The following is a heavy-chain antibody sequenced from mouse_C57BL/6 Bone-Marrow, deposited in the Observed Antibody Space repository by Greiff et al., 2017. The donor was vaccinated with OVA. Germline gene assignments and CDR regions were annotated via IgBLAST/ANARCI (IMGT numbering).Heavy chain of an antibody. V-gene: IGHV1-26*01. CDR1: GYTFTDYY. J-gene: IGHJ1*03. CDR2: INPNNGGT. CDR3: ARSYYYGSSWYFDV. D-gene: IGHD1-1*01. Sequence: EVQLQQSGPELVKPGASVKISCKASGYTFTDYYMNWVKQSHGKSLEWIGDINPNNGGTSYNQKFKGKATLTVDKSSSTAYMELRSLTSEDSAVYYWARSYYYGSSWYFDVWGTGTTVTVSS.